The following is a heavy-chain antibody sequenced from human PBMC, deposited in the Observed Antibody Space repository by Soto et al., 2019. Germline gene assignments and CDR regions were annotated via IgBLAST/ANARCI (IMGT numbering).Heavy chain of an antibody. CDR1: GFAFSDYS. J-gene: IGHJ4*02. Sequence: GGSLRLSCAASGFAFSDYSMHWVRQAPGKGLQWISYISSDSTTIYYADSMKGRFTISRDNAKNSLYLQMNSLRDEDTAVYYCAREPSGGDDYLYPRESWCQGALVTVPS. CDR2: ISSDSTTI. D-gene: IGHD2-21*02. V-gene: IGHV3-48*02. CDR3: AREPSGGDDYLYPRES.